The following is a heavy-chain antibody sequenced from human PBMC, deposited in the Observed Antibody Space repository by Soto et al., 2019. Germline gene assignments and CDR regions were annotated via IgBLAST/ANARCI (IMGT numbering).Heavy chain of an antibody. CDR3: ARASERSGYDDYYYYYGMDV. Sequence: GGSLRLSCAASGFTFSSHAMHWVRQAPGKGLEWVAVISYDGSNKYYADSVKGRFTISRDNSKNTLYLQMNSLRAEDTAVYYCARASERSGYDDYYYYYGMDVWGQGTTVTVSS. CDR1: GFTFSSHA. CDR2: ISYDGSNK. V-gene: IGHV3-30-3*01. D-gene: IGHD3-3*01. J-gene: IGHJ6*02.